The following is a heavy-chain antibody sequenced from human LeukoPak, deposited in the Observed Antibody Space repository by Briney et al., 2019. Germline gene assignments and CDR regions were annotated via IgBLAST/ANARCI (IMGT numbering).Heavy chain of an antibody. CDR2: NRCTHPRT. D-gene: IGHD2-2*01. J-gene: IGHJ5*02. CDR3: AKSLLPLRGYCSSTSPNCWFDP. Sequence: GLSLTRSSSTYALTFYTHTMRYVHQPPGNPSNSLSTNRCTHPRTYYAESVKCRFTISRDNSTNTLYLQMNSLRAEHTAVYYCAKSLLPLRGYCSSTSPNCWFDPRGQGTLVTVSS. CDR1: ALTFYTHT. V-gene: IGHV3-23*01.